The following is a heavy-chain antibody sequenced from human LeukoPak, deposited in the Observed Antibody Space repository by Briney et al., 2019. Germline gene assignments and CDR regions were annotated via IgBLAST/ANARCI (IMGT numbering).Heavy chain of an antibody. Sequence: SETLSLTCTVSGGSISSYYWSWIRQPPGKGLEWIGYIYNSGSTNYNPSLKSRVTISVDTSKNQYSLRMSSVTAADTAVYYCARDSGGPHSGFEIWGQGTMVTASS. CDR1: GGSISSYY. CDR2: IYNSGST. J-gene: IGHJ3*02. D-gene: IGHD6-19*01. CDR3: ARDSGGPHSGFEI. V-gene: IGHV4-59*01.